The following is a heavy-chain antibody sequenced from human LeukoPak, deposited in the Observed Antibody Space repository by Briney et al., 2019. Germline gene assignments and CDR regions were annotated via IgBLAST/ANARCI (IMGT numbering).Heavy chain of an antibody. D-gene: IGHD6-19*01. CDR2: ISGSGGST. Sequence: PGGSLRLSCAASGFTFSSYAMSWVRQAPGKGLEWVSAISGSGGSTYYADSVKGRFTISRDNAKNSLYLQMNSLRAEDTAVYYCASDSYSSGWYDWFDPWGQGTLATVSS. CDR1: GFTFSSYA. CDR3: ASDSYSSGWYDWFDP. J-gene: IGHJ5*02. V-gene: IGHV3-23*01.